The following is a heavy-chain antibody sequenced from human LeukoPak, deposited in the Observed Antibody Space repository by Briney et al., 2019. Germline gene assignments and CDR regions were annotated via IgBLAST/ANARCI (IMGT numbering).Heavy chain of an antibody. CDR2: ISSSSSSYI. CDR1: GFTFSGYS. Sequence: GGSLRLSCAASGFTFSGYSMNWVRQAPGKGLEWVSSISSSSSSYIYYADSVKGRFTISRDNAKNSLYLQMNSLRAEDTAVYYCARDMDSSGWYRRFDYWGQGTLVTVSS. V-gene: IGHV3-21*01. D-gene: IGHD6-19*01. J-gene: IGHJ4*02. CDR3: ARDMDSSGWYRRFDY.